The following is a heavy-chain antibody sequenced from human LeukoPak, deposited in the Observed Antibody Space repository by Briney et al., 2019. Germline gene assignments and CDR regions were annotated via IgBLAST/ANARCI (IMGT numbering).Heavy chain of an antibody. CDR3: ARNYGSGHDAFDI. CDR2: ISYDGSNK. J-gene: IGHJ3*02. V-gene: IGHV3-30*04. CDR1: GFTFSSYA. D-gene: IGHD3-10*01. Sequence: PGGSLRLSCAASGFTFSSYAMHWVRQAPGKGLEWVAVISYDGSNKYYADSVKGRFTISRDNSKNTLYLQMNSLRAEDTAVYYCARNYGSGHDAFDIWGQGTMVTVSS.